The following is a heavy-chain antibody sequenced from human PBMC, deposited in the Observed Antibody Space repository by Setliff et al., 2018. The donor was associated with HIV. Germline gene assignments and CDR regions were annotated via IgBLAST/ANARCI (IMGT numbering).Heavy chain of an antibody. V-gene: IGHV4-59*08. CDR2: IYSGGIT. D-gene: IGHD5-12*01. J-gene: IGHJ4*02. Sequence: PSETLSLTCAVSGGSISSAYWSWVRQPPGKGLEWIGYIYSGGITKYNPSLKSRVTISVDTSKNQFSLKLSSVTAADTAVYYCARQPRWLQFPRYFDYWGQGTLVTVSS. CDR3: ARQPRWLQFPRYFDY. CDR1: GGSISSAY.